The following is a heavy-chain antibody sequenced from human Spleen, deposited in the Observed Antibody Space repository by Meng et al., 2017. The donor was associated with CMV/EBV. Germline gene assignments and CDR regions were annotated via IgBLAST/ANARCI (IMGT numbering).Heavy chain of an antibody. V-gene: IGHV3-49*04. CDR2: IRSKAYGGTT. CDR3: TRDKIVVVIATSYYYYGMDV. CDR1: GFTFSTYA. Sequence: GESLKISCAASGFTFSTYAMAWVRQAPGKGLEWVCFIRSKAYGGTTEYAASVKGRFTISRDDSKSIAYLQMNSLKTEDTAVYYCTRDKIVVVIATSYYYYGMDVWGQGTTVTVSS. D-gene: IGHD2-21*01. J-gene: IGHJ6*02.